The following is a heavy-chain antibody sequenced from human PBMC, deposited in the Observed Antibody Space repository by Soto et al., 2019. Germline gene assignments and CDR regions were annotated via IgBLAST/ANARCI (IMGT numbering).Heavy chain of an antibody. Sequence: ASVKVSCKASGYTFTDYAIHWVRQAPGQGLEWMGWINVGNGNTGYSRKFQGRVTNVRDMSASTAYIEVTSLTSEDTAIYYCAREGAHYTPLDHWGQGTLVTVSS. V-gene: IGHV1-3*01. J-gene: IGHJ4*02. D-gene: IGHD2-15*01. CDR2: INVGNGNT. CDR3: AREGAHYTPLDH. CDR1: GYTFTDYA.